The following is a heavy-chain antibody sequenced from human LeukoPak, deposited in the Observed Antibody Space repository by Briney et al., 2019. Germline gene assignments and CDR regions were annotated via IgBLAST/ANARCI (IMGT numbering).Heavy chain of an antibody. CDR1: GFTFSSYG. V-gene: IGHV3-33*01. J-gene: IGHJ5*02. Sequence: GGSLRLSCAASGFTFSSYGMHWVRQAPGKGLEWVAVIWYDGSNKYYADSVKGRFTISRDNSKNTLYLQMNSLRAEDTAVYYCARDSHPGMLVVVTANWFDPWGQGTLVTVSS. CDR3: ARDSHPGMLVVVTANWFDP. D-gene: IGHD2-21*02. CDR2: IWYDGSNK.